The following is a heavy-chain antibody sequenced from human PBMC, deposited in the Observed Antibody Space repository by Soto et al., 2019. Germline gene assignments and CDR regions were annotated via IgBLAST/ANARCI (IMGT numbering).Heavy chain of an antibody. Sequence: RGSLRLSCAASGVTVSSYAMSGVRQAPGKGLEWVAVISYDGSNKYYADSVKGRFTISRDNSKNTLYLRMNSLRAEDTAVYYCARTPYSSSFAPYDYWGQGTLVTVSS. CDR1: GVTVSSYA. CDR3: ARTPYSSSFAPYDY. V-gene: IGHV3-30-3*01. D-gene: IGHD6-6*01. CDR2: ISYDGSNK. J-gene: IGHJ4*02.